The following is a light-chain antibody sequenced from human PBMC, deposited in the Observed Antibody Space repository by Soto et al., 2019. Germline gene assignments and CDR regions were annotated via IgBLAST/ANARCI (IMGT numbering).Light chain of an antibody. J-gene: IGKJ1*01. CDR2: AAS. Sequence: IHMTQSPSSLSASVGDRVTISCRPSQSISSFLNWYQQKPGKAPHLLIYAASTLRYGVPSRFRGSESGTEFTLTISSLQPEDFATYFCQQSYTTPWTFGQGTKVEIK. CDR1: QSISSF. CDR3: QQSYTTPWT. V-gene: IGKV1-39*01.